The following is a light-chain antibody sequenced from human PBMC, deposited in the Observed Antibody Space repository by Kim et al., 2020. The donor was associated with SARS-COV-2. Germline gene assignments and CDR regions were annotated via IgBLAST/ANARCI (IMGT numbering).Light chain of an antibody. J-gene: IGLJ3*02. CDR2: SDR. Sequence: SYELTQPPSVSVAPGKTTKISCGGNNIESKSVHWYQQKPGQAPILVIYSDRDRPSGIPERFSGSISGDTATLTISRVEAGDEADYYCQVWESSSDHWVFGGGTQLTVL. CDR1: NIESKS. V-gene: IGLV3-21*01. CDR3: QVWESSSDHWV.